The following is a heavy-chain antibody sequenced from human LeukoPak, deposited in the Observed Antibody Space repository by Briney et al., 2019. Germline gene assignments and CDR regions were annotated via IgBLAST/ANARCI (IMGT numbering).Heavy chain of an antibody. D-gene: IGHD3-10*01. CDR2: SSWNSGSI. V-gene: IGHV3-9*01. J-gene: IGHJ4*02. CDR1: GFTFDDYA. CDR3: AKDHTYYGSGTYFDY. Sequence: GGSLRLSCAASGFTFDDYAMHWVRQAPGKGLEWVSGSSWNSGSIGYADSVKGRFTISRDNAKNSLYLQMNSLRAEDTALYYCAKDHTYYGSGTYFDYWGQGTLVTVSS.